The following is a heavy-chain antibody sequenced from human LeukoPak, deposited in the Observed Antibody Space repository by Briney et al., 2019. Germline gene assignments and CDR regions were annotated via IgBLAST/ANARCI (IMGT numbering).Heavy chain of an antibody. CDR3: ARDNDILTDY. D-gene: IGHD3-9*01. Sequence: ASVKVSCKASGYTFTSYYMHWVRQAPGQGLEWMGWISAYNGNTNYAQKLQGRVTMTTDTSTSTAYMELRSLRSDDTAVYYCARDNDILTDYWGQGTLVTVSS. CDR1: GYTFTSYY. V-gene: IGHV1-18*04. J-gene: IGHJ4*02. CDR2: ISAYNGNT.